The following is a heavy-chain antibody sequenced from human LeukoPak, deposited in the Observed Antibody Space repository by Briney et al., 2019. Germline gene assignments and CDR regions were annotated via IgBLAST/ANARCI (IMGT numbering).Heavy chain of an antibody. V-gene: IGHV3-23*01. CDR3: AKAGSSGWSSSGGDY. J-gene: IGHJ4*02. CDR1: GFTFSNFA. Sequence: SGGSLRLSCAASGFTFSNFAMTWVRQAPGKGLEWVSTISGSGGSTFYADSVKGRFPISRDNSKNTLFLQMNSLRAEGTAIYYCAKAGSSGWSSSGGDYWGQGSAVTVSS. CDR2: ISGSGGST. D-gene: IGHD6-19*01.